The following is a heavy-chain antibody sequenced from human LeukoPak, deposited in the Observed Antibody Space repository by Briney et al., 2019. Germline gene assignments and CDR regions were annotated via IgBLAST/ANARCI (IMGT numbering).Heavy chain of an antibody. CDR3: ARVLTYYYDSSGYFFDY. CDR2: ISYDGSNK. V-gene: IGHV3-30*04. J-gene: IGHJ4*02. CDR1: GFTFSSYA. D-gene: IGHD3-22*01. Sequence: GGSLRLSCAASGFTFSSYAMHWVRQAPGKGLEWVAVISYDGSNKYYADSVKGRFTISRDNAKNSLYLQMNSLRAEDTALYYCARVLTYYYDSSGYFFDYWGQGTLVTVSS.